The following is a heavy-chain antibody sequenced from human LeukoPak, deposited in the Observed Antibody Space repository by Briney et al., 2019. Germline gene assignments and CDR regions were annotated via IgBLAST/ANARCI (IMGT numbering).Heavy chain of an antibody. CDR2: INPNSGGT. Sequence: ASVKVSCKASGYTFTGYYMHWVRQAPGQGLEWMGWINPNSGGTNYAQKFQGRVTMTRGTSISTAYMELSRLRSDDTAVYYCARDQGYCSSTSCPYYYYYMDFWGKGTTVTVSS. D-gene: IGHD2-2*01. J-gene: IGHJ6*03. CDR3: ARDQGYCSSTSCPYYYYYMDF. V-gene: IGHV1-2*02. CDR1: GYTFTGYY.